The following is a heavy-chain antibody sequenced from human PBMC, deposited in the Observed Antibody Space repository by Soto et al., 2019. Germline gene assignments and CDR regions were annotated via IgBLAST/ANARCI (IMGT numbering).Heavy chain of an antibody. CDR2: IYPGDSDT. CDR1: GYSFTSYW. D-gene: IGHD2-2*02. Sequence: PGESLKISCKGSGYSFTSYWIAWVRQMPGKGLEWMGIIYPGDSDTRYSPSFQGQVTISADKSISTAYLQWSSLKASDTAMYYCAKLGDRSSNSCYNAFDIWGQGTMVPVSS. J-gene: IGHJ3*02. CDR3: AKLGDRSSNSCYNAFDI. V-gene: IGHV5-51*01.